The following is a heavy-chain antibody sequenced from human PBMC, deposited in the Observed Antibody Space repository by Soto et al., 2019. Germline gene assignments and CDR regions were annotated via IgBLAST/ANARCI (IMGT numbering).Heavy chain of an antibody. J-gene: IGHJ5*02. CDR1: GDSVSSNSAA. CDR3: ARVFCSGGSCWAWSNWFDP. V-gene: IGHV6-1*01. Sequence: PSQTLSLTCAISGDSVSSNSAAWNWIRQSPSRGLEWLGRTYYRSKWYNDYAVSVKSRITINPDTSKNQFSLQLNSVTPEDTAVYYCARVFCSGGSCWAWSNWFDPWGQGTLFTVSS. CDR2: TYYRSKWYN. D-gene: IGHD2-15*01.